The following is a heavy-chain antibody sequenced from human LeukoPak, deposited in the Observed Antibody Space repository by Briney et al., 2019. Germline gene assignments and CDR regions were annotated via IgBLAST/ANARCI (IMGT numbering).Heavy chain of an antibody. CDR3: ASLDTAMVQPDY. D-gene: IGHD5-18*01. Sequence: SETLSLTCTVSGGSISSGDYYWSWIRQPPGKGLEWIGYIYYSGSTYYNPSLKGRVAISVDTSKNQFSLKLSSVTAADTAVYYCASLDTAMVQPDYWGQGTLVTASS. CDR1: GGSISSGDYY. CDR2: IYYSGST. V-gene: IGHV4-30-4*01. J-gene: IGHJ4*02.